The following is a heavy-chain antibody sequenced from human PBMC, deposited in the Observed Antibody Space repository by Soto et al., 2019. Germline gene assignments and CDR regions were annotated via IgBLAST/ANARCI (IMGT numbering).Heavy chain of an antibody. V-gene: IGHV3-74*01. D-gene: IGHD3-10*01. J-gene: IGHJ4*02. Sequence: EVQLVESGGGLVQPGGSLRLSCAASGFTFSSYWMHWVRQAPGKGLVWVSRINSDGSSTSYADCVKGRFTISRDNAKNTLYLQMNSLRAEDTAVYYCARVGSLAYYYGSGVDYWGQGTLVTVSS. CDR2: INSDGSST. CDR1: GFTFSSYW. CDR3: ARVGSLAYYYGSGVDY.